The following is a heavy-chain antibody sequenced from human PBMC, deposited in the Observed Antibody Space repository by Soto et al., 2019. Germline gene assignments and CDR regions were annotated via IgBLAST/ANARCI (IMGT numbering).Heavy chain of an antibody. J-gene: IGHJ6*03. V-gene: IGHV1-18*01. CDR1: GYTFTSYG. CDR2: ISAYNGNT. D-gene: IGHD2-21*01. Sequence: ASVKVSCKASGYTFTSYGISWVRQAPGQGLEWMGWISAYNGNTNYAQKLQGRVTMTTDTSTSTAYMELRSLRSDDTAVYYCAIGLAYCGGDCYKYVYYYYMAVWGKGTAVTVSS. CDR3: AIGLAYCGGDCYKYVYYYYMAV.